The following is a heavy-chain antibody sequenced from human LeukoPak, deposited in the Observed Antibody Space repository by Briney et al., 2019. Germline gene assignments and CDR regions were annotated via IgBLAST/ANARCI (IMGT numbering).Heavy chain of an antibody. J-gene: IGHJ6*03. CDR1: GFTFSSYG. D-gene: IGHD2-2*01. CDR2: IRYDGSNK. CDR3: AKERTLYYYYMDV. Sequence: GGSLRLSCAASGFTFSSYGMHWVRQAPGKGLEWVAFIRYDGSNKYYADSVKGRFTIARDNSKNTLYLQMNSLRAEDTAVYYCAKERTLYYYYMDVWGKGTTVTVSS. V-gene: IGHV3-30*02.